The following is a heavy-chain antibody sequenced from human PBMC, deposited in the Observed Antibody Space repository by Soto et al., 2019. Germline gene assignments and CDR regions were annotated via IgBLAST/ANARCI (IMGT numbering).Heavy chain of an antibody. CDR2: IYWTDDA. CDR1: GFSLTTSGVG. CDR3: AHLRDPHYDPWSGYYCGFDV. J-gene: IGHJ3*01. Sequence: QITLRESGPTLVKPTQTLTLTCTFSGFSLTTSGVGVGWIRQPPGKALEWLALIYWTDDARYSPSLESRLRTSKDTSAYQVVLKMTSMDPADTATYFCAHLRDPHYDPWSGYYCGFDVWGQGTMVTVSS. D-gene: IGHD3-3*01. V-gene: IGHV2-5*01.